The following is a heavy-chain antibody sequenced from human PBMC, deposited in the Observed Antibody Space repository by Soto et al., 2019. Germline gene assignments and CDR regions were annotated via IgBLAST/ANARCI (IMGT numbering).Heavy chain of an antibody. V-gene: IGHV3-7*01. CDR2: IKQDGGEK. J-gene: IGHJ6*02. D-gene: IGHD2-2*01. Sequence: PGGSLRLSCAASGFTFSSYWMSWVRQAPGKGLEWVANIKQDGGEKNFVGSVKGRFTISRDNAKSSLYLQMNSLRAEDTAVYYCARDAVLVPAAIPYYYYGTDVWGQGTTVTVSS. CDR1: GFTFSSYW. CDR3: ARDAVLVPAAIPYYYYGTDV.